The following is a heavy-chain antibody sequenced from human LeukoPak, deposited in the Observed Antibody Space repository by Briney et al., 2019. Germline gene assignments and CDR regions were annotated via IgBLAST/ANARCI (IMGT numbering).Heavy chain of an antibody. J-gene: IGHJ4*02. D-gene: IGHD3-3*01. CDR2: ISSSSSTI. CDR3: ARGTNYDFWSGDYFDY. Sequence: GGSPRLSCAASGFTFSSYSMNWVRQAPGKGLEWVSYISSSSSTIYYADSVKGRFTISRDNVKNSLYLQMNSLRAEDTAVYYCARGTNYDFWSGDYFDYWGQGTLVTVSS. V-gene: IGHV3-48*01. CDR1: GFTFSSYS.